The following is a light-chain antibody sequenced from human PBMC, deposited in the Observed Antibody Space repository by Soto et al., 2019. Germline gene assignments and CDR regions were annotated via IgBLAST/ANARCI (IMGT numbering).Light chain of an antibody. CDR3: LLSYSGAREV. V-gene: IGLV7-46*01. J-gene: IGLJ2*01. CDR2: DTS. CDR1: TGAVPSGHY. Sequence: QTVVTQEPSLTVSPGGTVTLTCGSSTGAVPSGHYPYWFQQKPGKAPRTVIYDTSNKHSWTPARFSGSLLGGKAALTLSCAQPEAAAEYYCLLSYSGAREVFGGGTKLTVI.